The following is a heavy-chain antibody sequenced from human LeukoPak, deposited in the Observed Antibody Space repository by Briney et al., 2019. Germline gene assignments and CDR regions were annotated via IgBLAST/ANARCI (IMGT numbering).Heavy chain of an antibody. J-gene: IGHJ5*02. Sequence: SETLSLTCTVSGGSISSYYWSWIRQPPGKGLEWIGYIYYSGSTNYNPSLKSRVTISVDTSKNQFSLKLSSVTAADTAVYYCARCARRPRYFDWPKTNWFDPWGQGALVTVSS. V-gene: IGHV4-59*01. CDR3: ARCARRPRYFDWPKTNWFDP. CDR1: GGSISSYY. D-gene: IGHD3-9*01. CDR2: IYYSGST.